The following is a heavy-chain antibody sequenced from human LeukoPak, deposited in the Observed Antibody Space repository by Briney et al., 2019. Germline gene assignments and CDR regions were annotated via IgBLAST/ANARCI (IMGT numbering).Heavy chain of an antibody. D-gene: IGHD1-1*01. V-gene: IGHV3-48*03. Sequence: GGSLRLSCAASGFTFSSYEMNWVRQAPGKGLEWVSYISSSGSTIYYADSVKGRFTISRDNAKNSLYLQMNSLRAEDTAVYYCARDGNWNDPTGAFDIWGQGTMVTVSS. CDR3: ARDGNWNDPTGAFDI. CDR2: ISSSGSTI. J-gene: IGHJ3*02. CDR1: GFTFSSYE.